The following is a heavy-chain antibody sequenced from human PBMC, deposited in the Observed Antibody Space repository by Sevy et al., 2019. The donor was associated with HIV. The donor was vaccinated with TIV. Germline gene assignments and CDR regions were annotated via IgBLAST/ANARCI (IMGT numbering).Heavy chain of an antibody. V-gene: IGHV3-21*04. CDR3: ARESGYSSSPGAFDI. CDR1: GFTFNIYS. J-gene: IGHJ3*02. D-gene: IGHD6-6*01. Sequence: GGSLRLSCAASGFTFNIYSMNWVRQAPGKGLEWVSSISGSSSYIFYADSVKGRFTISRDNSKNTLYLQMNSLRAEDTAVYYCARESGYSSSPGAFDIWGQGTLVTVSS. CDR2: ISGSSSYI.